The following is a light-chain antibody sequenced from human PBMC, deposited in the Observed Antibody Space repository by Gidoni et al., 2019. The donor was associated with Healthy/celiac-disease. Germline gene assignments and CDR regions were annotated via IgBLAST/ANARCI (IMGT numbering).Light chain of an antibody. CDR2: QDS. CDR3: QAWDSSTYVV. V-gene: IGLV3-1*01. Sequence: SYELTQPPSVSVSPGQTASITCTGDKLGDKYACWYQQKPGQSPVLVIYQDSKRPSGIPERFSGSNSGNTATLTISGTQAMAEADYYCQAWDSSTYVVFGRGTKLTVL. J-gene: IGLJ2*01. CDR1: KLGDKY.